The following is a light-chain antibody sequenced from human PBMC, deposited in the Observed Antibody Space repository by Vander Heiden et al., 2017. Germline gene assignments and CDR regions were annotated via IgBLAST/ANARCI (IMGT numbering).Light chain of an antibody. CDR3: QQHYNIPYT. Sequence: DIAMTQPPDSLSVSLGVRATINCKSSQNVLYSSTNQNHLAWYQHKPGQPPKLLIYWASTRDSGVPDRFSGSGSGTDFTLTISSLQAEDVAVYYCQQHYNIPYTFGQGTKLEIK. J-gene: IGKJ2*01. CDR1: QNVLYSSTNQNH. V-gene: IGKV4-1*01. CDR2: WAS.